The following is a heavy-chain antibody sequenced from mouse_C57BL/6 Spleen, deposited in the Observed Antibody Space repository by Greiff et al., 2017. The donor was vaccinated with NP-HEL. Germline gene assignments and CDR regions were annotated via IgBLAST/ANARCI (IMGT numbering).Heavy chain of an antibody. J-gene: IGHJ1*03. CDR1: GYTFTDYY. D-gene: IGHD2-3*01. CDR3: ASSGYYVNWYFDV. CDR2: INPNNGGT. V-gene: IGHV1-26*01. Sequence: VQLQQSGPELVKPGASVKISCKASGYTFTDYYMNWVKQSHGKSLEWIGDINPNNGGTSYNQKFKGKATLTVDKSSSTAYMELRSLTSEDSAVYYCASSGYYVNWYFDVWGTGTTVTVSS.